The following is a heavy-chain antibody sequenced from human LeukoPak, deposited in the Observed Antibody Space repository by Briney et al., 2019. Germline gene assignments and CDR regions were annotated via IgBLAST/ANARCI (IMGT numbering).Heavy chain of an antibody. D-gene: IGHD3-22*01. J-gene: IGHJ6*03. CDR1: GFTFSSYA. CDR2: ISGSGGST. V-gene: IGHV3-23*01. Sequence: GGSLRLSCAASGFTFSSYAMSWVRQAPGKGLEWVSAISGSGGSTYYADSVKGRFTISRDNSKNTLYLQMNSLRAEDTAVYYCARDLSPLRYYDPYYYYYMDVWGKGTTVTVSS. CDR3: ARDLSPLRYYDPYYYYYMDV.